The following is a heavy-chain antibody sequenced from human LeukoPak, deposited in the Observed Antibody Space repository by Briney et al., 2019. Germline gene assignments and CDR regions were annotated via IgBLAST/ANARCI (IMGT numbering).Heavy chain of an antibody. V-gene: IGHV4-59*01. D-gene: IGHD3-3*01. CDR2: IYYGGST. CDR1: GGSISSYY. J-gene: IGHJ3*02. Sequence: KPSETLSLTCTVSGGSISSYYWSWIRQPPGKGLEWIGYIYYGGSTNYNPSLKSRVTISVDTSKNQFSLKLSSVTAADTAVYYCARGLQRITWAFDIWGQGTMVTVSS. CDR3: ARGLQRITWAFDI.